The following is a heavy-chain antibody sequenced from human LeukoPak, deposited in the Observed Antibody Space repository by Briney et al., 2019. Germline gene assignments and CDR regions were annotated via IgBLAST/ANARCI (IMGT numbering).Heavy chain of an antibody. CDR1: GFTFDDYG. V-gene: IGHV3-20*04. Sequence: GGSLRLSCAASGFTFDDYGMSWVRQAPGKGLEWVSGINWNGGSTGYADSVKGRFTISRDNAKSSLYLQMNSLRAEDTALYYCARDRTSTFGGVIANDAFDIWGQGTMVTVSS. CDR2: INWNGGST. J-gene: IGHJ3*02. CDR3: ARDRTSTFGGVIANDAFDI. D-gene: IGHD3-16*02.